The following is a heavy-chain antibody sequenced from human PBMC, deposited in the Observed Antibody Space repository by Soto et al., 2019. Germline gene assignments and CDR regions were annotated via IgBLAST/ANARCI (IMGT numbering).Heavy chain of an antibody. D-gene: IGHD3-22*01. CDR2: ISYDGSNK. CDR1: GFTFSSYG. V-gene: IGHV3-30*18. Sequence: GGSLRLSCAASGFTFSSYGMHWVRQAPGKGLEWVAVISYDGSNKYYADSVKGRFTISRDNSKNTLYLQMNSLRAEDTAVYYCAKDRKYYDSSGLSNWGQRTLVTVSS. J-gene: IGHJ4*02. CDR3: AKDRKYYDSSGLSN.